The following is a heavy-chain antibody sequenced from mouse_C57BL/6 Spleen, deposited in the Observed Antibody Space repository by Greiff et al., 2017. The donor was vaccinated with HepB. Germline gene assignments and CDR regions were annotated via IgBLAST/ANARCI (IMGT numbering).Heavy chain of an antibody. CDR1: GFTFSDYG. J-gene: IGHJ4*01. CDR3: AREDYGYKGDYAMDY. V-gene: IGHV5-17*01. Sequence: VQLQQSGGGLVKPGGSLKLSCAASGFTFSDYGMHWVRQAPEKGLEWVAYISSGSSTIYYADTVKGRFTISRDNAKNTLFLQMTSLRSEDTAMYYCAREDYGYKGDYAMDYWGQGTSVTVSS. CDR2: ISSGSSTI. D-gene: IGHD2-2*01.